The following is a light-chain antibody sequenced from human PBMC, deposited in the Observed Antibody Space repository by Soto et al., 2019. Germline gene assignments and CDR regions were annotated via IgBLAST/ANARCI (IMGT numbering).Light chain of an antibody. Sequence: DIQVTQSPSSGSASVVDRVTITCRASHDISIWLAWYQQRPGKAPRLLIYAASSLQSGVPSRFSGSISGTEFTLTISSLQPQDFATYYCLQANSFPWTFGQGTKVDI. CDR1: HDISIW. V-gene: IGKV1-12*01. J-gene: IGKJ1*01. CDR2: AAS. CDR3: LQANSFPWT.